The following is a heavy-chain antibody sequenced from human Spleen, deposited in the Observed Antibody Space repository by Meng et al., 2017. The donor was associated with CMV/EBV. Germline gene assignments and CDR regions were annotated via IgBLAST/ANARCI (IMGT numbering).Heavy chain of an antibody. CDR1: GFTFSSYW. J-gene: IGHJ4*02. Sequence: GESLKISCAASGFTFSSYWMSWVRQAPGKGLEWVANIKQDGSEKYYVDSVKGRFTISRDNAKNSLYLQMNSLRAEDTAVYYCAGGGKWLRNVGVYWGQGTLVTVSS. V-gene: IGHV3-7*01. D-gene: IGHD5-12*01. CDR2: IKQDGSEK. CDR3: AGGGKWLRNVGVY.